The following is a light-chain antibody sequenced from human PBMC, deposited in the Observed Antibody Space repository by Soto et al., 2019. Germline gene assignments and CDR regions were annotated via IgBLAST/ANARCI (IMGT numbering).Light chain of an antibody. Sequence: DIQMTQSPSTLSASVGDRVTITCRASQSISSWLAWYQQKPGKAPKLLIYDASSLESGVPSRFSGSGSGTEFTLTISSLHPDDFATYYCQQYNSYRTFVQGTKVEIK. CDR2: DAS. CDR1: QSISSW. V-gene: IGKV1-5*01. CDR3: QQYNSYRT. J-gene: IGKJ1*01.